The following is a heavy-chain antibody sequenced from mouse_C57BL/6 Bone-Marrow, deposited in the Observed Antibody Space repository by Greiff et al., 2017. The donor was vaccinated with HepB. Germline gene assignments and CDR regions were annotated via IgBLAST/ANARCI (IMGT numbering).Heavy chain of an antibody. CDR2: INPNYGTT. Sequence: VQLKESGPELVKPGASVKISCKASGYSFTDYNMNWVKQSNGKSLEWIGVINPNYGTTSYNPKFKGKATLTVDQSASTTYMQLNSLTSEDSSVYYCAIMRTTVVATDYAMDYWGQGTSVTVSS. J-gene: IGHJ4*01. CDR3: AIMRTTVVATDYAMDY. D-gene: IGHD1-1*01. V-gene: IGHV1-39*01. CDR1: GYSFTDYN.